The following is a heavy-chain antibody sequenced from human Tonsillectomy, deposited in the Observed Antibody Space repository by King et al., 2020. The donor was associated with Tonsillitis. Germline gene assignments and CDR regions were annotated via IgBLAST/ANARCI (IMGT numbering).Heavy chain of an antibody. J-gene: IGHJ4*02. CDR1: GFTFSSYG. CDR2: ISYDGSNK. D-gene: IGHD3-22*01. V-gene: IGHV3-30*18. Sequence: QLVQSGGGVVQPGRSLRLSCAASGFTFSSYGMHWVRQAPGKGLEWVAVISYDGSNKYYPDSVKGRFTISRDNSKNTLYLQMNSLRAEDTAVYYCAKEDFDSTRYYFAYWGQGTLVTVSS. CDR3: AKEDFDSTRYYFAY.